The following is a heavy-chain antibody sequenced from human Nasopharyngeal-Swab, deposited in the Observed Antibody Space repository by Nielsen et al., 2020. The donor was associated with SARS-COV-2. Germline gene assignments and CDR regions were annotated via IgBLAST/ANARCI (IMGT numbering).Heavy chain of an antibody. Sequence: VRQAPGKGLEWVAVIWYDGSKKYYGDSGKGRFTISRDNSKNTMYLQMNSLRAEDTAVYYCARDRGTNEVDYWGQGTLVHRLL. CDR2: IWYDGSKK. D-gene: IGHD3-10*01. CDR3: ARDRGTNEVDY. V-gene: IGHV3-33*01. J-gene: IGHJ4*02.